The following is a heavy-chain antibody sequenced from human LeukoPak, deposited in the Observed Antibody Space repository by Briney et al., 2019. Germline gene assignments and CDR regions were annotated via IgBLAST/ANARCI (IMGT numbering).Heavy chain of an antibody. CDR3: ARAGPLAAAGY. CDR2: INAGNGNT. J-gene: IGHJ4*02. Sequence: ASVKVSCKASGYTFTSYAMHWVRQAPGQRLEWMGWINAGNGNTKYSQKFQGRVTITADESTSTAYMELSSLRSEDTAVYYCARAGPLAAAGYWGQGTLVTVSS. CDR1: GYTFTSYA. V-gene: IGHV1-3*01. D-gene: IGHD6-13*01.